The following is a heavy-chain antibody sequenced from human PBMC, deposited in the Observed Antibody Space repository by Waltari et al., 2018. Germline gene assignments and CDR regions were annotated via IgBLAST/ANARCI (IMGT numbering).Heavy chain of an antibody. CDR1: GFTFSNNW. CDR3: ARGSGWVFDY. V-gene: IGHV3-7*03. Sequence: EVQLVESGGGLVQPGGSLRLSCAASGFTFSNNWMAWVRQAPGGGLEGGAIKKGDGSERHYVDSVKGRFTISRDNPKNSQYLQMNSLRADDTAVYYCARGSGWVFDYWGQGTVVTVSS. CDR2: KKGDGSER. J-gene: IGHJ4*02. D-gene: IGHD6-19*01.